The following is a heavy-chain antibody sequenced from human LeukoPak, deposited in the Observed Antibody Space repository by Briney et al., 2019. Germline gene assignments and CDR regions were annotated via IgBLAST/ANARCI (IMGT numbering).Heavy chain of an antibody. V-gene: IGHV1-2*02. CDR3: ANVAAAGTSDFDY. CDR2: INPNSGGT. CDR1: GYTFTGYY. J-gene: IGHJ4*02. D-gene: IGHD6-13*01. Sequence: GASVKVSCKASGYTFTGYYMHWVRQAPGQGLEWMGWINPNSGGTNYAQKFQGRVTMTRDTSISTAYMELSRLRSYDRAVYYCANVAAAGTSDFDYWGQGTLVTVSS.